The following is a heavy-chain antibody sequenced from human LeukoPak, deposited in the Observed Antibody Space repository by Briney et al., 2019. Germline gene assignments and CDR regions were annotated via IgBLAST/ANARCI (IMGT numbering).Heavy chain of an antibody. J-gene: IGHJ4*02. D-gene: IGHD2-21*01. V-gene: IGHV3-33*01. Sequence: PGGSLRLSCAASGFTFIDYGMHGVRQAPGKGLEWVAIIWSDATNAYYADSVKGRFTISRDNSKNTVSLQMNSLRAEDTAVYYCARDYSWVLDSWGQGTLVTVSS. CDR2: IWSDATNA. CDR1: GFTFIDYG. CDR3: ARDYSWVLDS.